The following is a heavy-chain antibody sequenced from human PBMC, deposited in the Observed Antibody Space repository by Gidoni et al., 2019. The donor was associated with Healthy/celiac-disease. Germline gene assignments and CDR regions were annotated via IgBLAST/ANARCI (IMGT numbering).Heavy chain of an antibody. CDR2: IIPIFGTA. V-gene: IGHV1-69*06. CDR1: GGTVSSYA. D-gene: IGHD3-22*01. J-gene: IGHJ3*02. CDR3: ARERAGGYYDDAFDI. Sequence: QVQLGQSGAEGKKPGYSGKVSCQAAGGTVSSYAISWVRQAPGQGLEWMGGIIPIFGTANYAQKFQGRVTITADKSTSTAYMELSSLRSEDTAVYYCARERAGGYYDDAFDIWGQGTMVTVSS.